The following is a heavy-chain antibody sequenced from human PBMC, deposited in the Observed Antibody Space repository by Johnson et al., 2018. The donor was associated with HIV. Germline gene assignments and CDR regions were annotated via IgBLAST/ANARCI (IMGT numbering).Heavy chain of an antibody. CDR3: ARDGDDGDEADDTKGSFDI. CDR2: ISYDGSNK. CDR1: GFTFSSYA. J-gene: IGHJ3*02. D-gene: IGHD3-9*01. V-gene: IGHV3-30*04. Sequence: QVQLVESGGGLVQPGGSLRLSCAASGFTFSSYAMHWVRQAPGKGLEWVAVISYDGSNKYYADSVKARFTISRDDARNTLYLQMNSLRVEDTALYYCARDGDDGDEADDTKGSFDIWGQGTMVTVSS.